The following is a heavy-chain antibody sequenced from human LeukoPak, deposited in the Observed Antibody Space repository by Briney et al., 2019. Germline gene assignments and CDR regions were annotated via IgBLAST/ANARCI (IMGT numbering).Heavy chain of an antibody. CDR3: ASVLRFLEWIPYYFDY. D-gene: IGHD3-3*01. V-gene: IGHV1-69*04. J-gene: IGHJ4*02. CDR2: IIPILGIA. CDR1: GGTFNSYA. Sequence: GASVTVSFKASGGTFNSYAISWVRQAPGQGREWMGRIIPILGIANYAQKFQGRVTITADKSTSTAYMELSSLRSEDTAVYYCASVLRFLEWIPYYFDYWGQGTLVTVSS.